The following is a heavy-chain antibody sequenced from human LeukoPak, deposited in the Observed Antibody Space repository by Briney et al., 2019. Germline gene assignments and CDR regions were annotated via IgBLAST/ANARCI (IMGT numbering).Heavy chain of an antibody. CDR1: GFTLSSYS. CDR3: ARFHSSSSY. CDR2: LSSSSSYI. J-gene: IGHJ4*02. V-gene: IGHV3-21*01. Sequence: PGGSLRLSFAASGFTLSSYSMNWGRQAPGKGLGWVSSLSSSSSYIYYADSVKGRFTISRDNAKNSLYLQMNSLRAEDTAVYYCARFHSSSSYWGQGTLVTVSS. D-gene: IGHD6-6*01.